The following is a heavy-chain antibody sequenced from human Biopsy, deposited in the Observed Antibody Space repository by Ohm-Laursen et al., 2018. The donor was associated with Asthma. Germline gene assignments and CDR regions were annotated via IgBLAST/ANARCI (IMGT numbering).Heavy chain of an antibody. CDR2: ISYAGKT. V-gene: IGHV4-39*01. J-gene: IGHJ6*02. D-gene: IGHD3-3*01. Sequence: TLTLTCSFSGFSLRTPGVGVGWLRQSPGKGLEWIGYISYAGKTSYNPSLKNRVTISRDPSKNQFSLRLPSVTAADTAVYFCARRISIFGVVQKDHGMDAWGQGTTVIVSS. CDR3: ARRISIFGVVQKDHGMDA. CDR1: GFSLRTPGVG.